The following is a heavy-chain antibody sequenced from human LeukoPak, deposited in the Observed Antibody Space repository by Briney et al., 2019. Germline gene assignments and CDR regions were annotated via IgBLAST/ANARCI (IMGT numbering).Heavy chain of an antibody. J-gene: IGHJ4*02. V-gene: IGHV1-18*01. CDR3: ARDTASFDIVVVVAATD. CDR2: ISPYNGNT. Sequence: GASVKVSCKASGYTFINYGITWVRQAPGQGPEWMGWISPYNGNTKYAPKVQGRVTMTTDTSTSTAYLELRSLRSDDTAVYYCARDTASFDIVVVVAATDWGQGTLVTVSS. CDR1: GYTFINYG. D-gene: IGHD2-15*01.